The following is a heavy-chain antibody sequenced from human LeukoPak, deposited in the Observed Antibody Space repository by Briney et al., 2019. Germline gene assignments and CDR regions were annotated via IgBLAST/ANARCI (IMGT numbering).Heavy chain of an antibody. CDR2: IYYSGST. CDR3: ASPPVMSGYYDFWSGHYYFDY. D-gene: IGHD3-3*01. Sequence: SETLSLTCTVSGGSISSSSYYWGWIRQPPGKGLEWIGSIYYSGSTYYNPSLKSRVTISVDTSKNQFSLKLSSVTAADTAVYYCASPPVMSGYYDFWSGHYYFDYWGQGTLVTVSS. V-gene: IGHV4-39*01. CDR1: GGSISSSSYY. J-gene: IGHJ4*02.